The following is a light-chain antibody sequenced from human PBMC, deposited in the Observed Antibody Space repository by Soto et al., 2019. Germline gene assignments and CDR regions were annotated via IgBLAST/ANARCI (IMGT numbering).Light chain of an antibody. Sequence: QSAVTQPASVSGSPGQSITLSCTGTSSDVGGYNYVSWYQQHPGKAPKLMIYEVSNRPSGVSNRFSGSKSGNTASLTISGLQAEYEADYYCSSYTSRSTLDYVFGSGTKLTVL. CDR1: SSDVGGYNY. V-gene: IGLV2-14*01. J-gene: IGLJ1*01. CDR3: SSYTSRSTLDYV. CDR2: EVS.